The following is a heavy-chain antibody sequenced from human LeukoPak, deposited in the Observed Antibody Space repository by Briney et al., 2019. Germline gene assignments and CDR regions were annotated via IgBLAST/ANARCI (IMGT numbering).Heavy chain of an antibody. CDR1: GFTFGDYA. Sequence: GGSLRLSCIASGFTFGDYAMTWVRQAPGKGLEWVGFIRSKVYGGTPEYAASVKGRFAISRDDSKGIAYLQMNSLKTEDTAVYYCTRDQTPYYWGQGTLVTVSS. J-gene: IGHJ4*02. CDR2: IRSKVYGGTP. CDR3: TRDQTPYY. V-gene: IGHV3-49*04.